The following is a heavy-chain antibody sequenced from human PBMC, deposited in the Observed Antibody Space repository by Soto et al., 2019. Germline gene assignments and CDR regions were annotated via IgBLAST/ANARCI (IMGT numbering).Heavy chain of an antibody. J-gene: IGHJ5*02. Sequence: GESLKISCKGSGYSFTSYWIGWVRQMPGKGLEWMGIIYPGDSDTRYSPSFQGQVTISADKSISTAYLQWTSLKASDTAMYYRARVTQLVVSWFDPWGQGTLVTVSS. CDR2: IYPGDSDT. CDR1: GYSFTSYW. CDR3: ARVTQLVVSWFDP. D-gene: IGHD6-6*01. V-gene: IGHV5-51*01.